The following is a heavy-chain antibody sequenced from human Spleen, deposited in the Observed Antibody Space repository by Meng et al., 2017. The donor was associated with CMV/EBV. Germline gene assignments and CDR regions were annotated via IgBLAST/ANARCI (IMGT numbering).Heavy chain of an antibody. CDR2: IYYSGST. CDR1: GGSISSSSYY. Sequence: SETLSLTCTVSGGSISSSSYYWGWIRQPPGKGLEWIGSIYYSGSTYYNPSLKSRVTISVDTSKNQFSLKLSSVTAADTAVYYCARYYFCSGVPPILGQGTMVTVSS. CDR3: ARYYFCSGVPPI. V-gene: IGHV4-39*01. D-gene: IGHD3-10*01. J-gene: IGHJ3*02.